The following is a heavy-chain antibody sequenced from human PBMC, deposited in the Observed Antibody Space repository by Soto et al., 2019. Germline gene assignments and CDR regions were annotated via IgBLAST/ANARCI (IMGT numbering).Heavy chain of an antibody. V-gene: IGHV4-59*08. J-gene: IGHJ5*02. D-gene: IGHD3-9*01. CDR3: ARQYYDILTRCNWFDP. CDR2: IYYSGST. Sequence: PSETLSLTCTVSGGSISSYYWSWIRQPPGKGLEWIGYIYYSGSTNYNPSLKSRVTISVDTSKNQFSLKLSSVTAADTAVYYCARQYYDILTRCNWFDPWGQGTPVTVSS. CDR1: GGSISSYY.